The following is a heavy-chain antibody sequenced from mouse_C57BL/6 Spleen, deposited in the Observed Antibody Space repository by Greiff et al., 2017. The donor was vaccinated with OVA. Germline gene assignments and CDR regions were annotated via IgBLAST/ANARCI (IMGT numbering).Heavy chain of an antibody. CDR1: GYAFTNYL. CDR3: ARSGLNWYGFAY. D-gene: IGHD4-1*02. V-gene: IGHV1-54*01. Sequence: QVQLQQSGAELVRPGTSVKVSCKASGYAFTNYLIEWVKQRPGQGLEWIGVINPGSGGTNYNEKFKGKATLTADKSSSTAYMQLSSLTSEDSAVYFCARSGLNWYGFAYWGQGTLVTVSA. CDR2: INPGSGGT. J-gene: IGHJ3*01.